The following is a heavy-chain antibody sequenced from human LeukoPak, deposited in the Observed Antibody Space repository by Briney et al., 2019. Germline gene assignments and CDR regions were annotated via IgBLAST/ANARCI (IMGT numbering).Heavy chain of an antibody. Sequence: GGSLRLSCAGSGLSVSYNYMTWVRQAPGKGLEWVSVIYSAGSTYYADSAKGRFTISGDSSKNTAYLQLTSLRVEDTAVYYCARSSGYYYGSGSYYDMYYWGQGTLVTVSS. CDR2: IYSAGST. CDR3: ARSSGYYYGSGSYYDMYY. J-gene: IGHJ4*02. V-gene: IGHV3-66*01. D-gene: IGHD3-10*01. CDR1: GLSVSYNY.